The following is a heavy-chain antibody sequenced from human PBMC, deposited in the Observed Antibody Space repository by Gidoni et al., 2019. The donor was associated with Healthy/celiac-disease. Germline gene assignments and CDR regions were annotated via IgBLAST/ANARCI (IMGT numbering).Heavy chain of an antibody. CDR3: AKDLRGIAARAQGYFDY. J-gene: IGHJ4*02. V-gene: IGHV3-23*01. Sequence: EVQLLESGGGLVQPGGSLRLSCAASGFTFSSYAMGWVRQAPGKGLEWVSAISGSGGSTYYADSVKGRFTISRDNSKNTLYLQMNSLRAEDTAVYYCAKDLRGIAARAQGYFDYWGQGTLVTVSS. D-gene: IGHD6-13*01. CDR2: ISGSGGST. CDR1: GFTFSSYA.